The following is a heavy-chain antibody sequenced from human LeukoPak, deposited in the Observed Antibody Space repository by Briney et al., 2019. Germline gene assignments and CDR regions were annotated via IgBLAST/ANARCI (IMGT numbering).Heavy chain of an antibody. Sequence: ASVKVSCKASGYTFTSYDINWVRQATGQGLEWMGWMNPNSGNTGYAQKFQGRVTMTRNTSISTAYMELSSLRSKDTAVYYCARVSSSWYFGYYFDYWGQGTLVTVSS. V-gene: IGHV1-8*01. CDR3: ARVSSSWYFGYYFDY. CDR2: MNPNSGNT. CDR1: GYTFTSYD. D-gene: IGHD6-13*01. J-gene: IGHJ4*02.